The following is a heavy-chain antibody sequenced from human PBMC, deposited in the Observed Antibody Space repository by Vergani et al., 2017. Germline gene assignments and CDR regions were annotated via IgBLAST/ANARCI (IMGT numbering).Heavy chain of an antibody. J-gene: IGHJ3*02. CDR3: AKADLVVGATYDAFDI. V-gene: IGHV3-9*01. CDR1: GFTFDDYA. D-gene: IGHD1-26*01. Sequence: EVQLVESGGGLVQPGRSLRLSCAASGFTFDDYAMHWVRQAPGKGLEWVSGISWNSGSIGYADSVKGRFTISRDNAKKSLYLQMNSLRAEDTALYYCAKADLVVGATYDAFDIWGQGTMVTVSS. CDR2: ISWNSGSI.